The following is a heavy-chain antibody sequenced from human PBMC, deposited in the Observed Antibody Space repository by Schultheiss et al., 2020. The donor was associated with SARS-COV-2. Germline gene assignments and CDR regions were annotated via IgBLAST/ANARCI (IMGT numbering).Heavy chain of an antibody. CDR3: AKIWRSGGSCYPN. J-gene: IGHJ4*02. V-gene: IGHV3-30*18. CDR2: ISYDGSNK. CDR1: GFTFSSYG. Sequence: GGSLRLSCAASGFTFSSYGMHWVRQAPGKGLEWVAVISYDGSNKYYADSVKGRFTISRDNSKNTLYLQMNSLRAEDTAVYYCAKIWRSGGSCYPNWGQGTLVTVSS. D-gene: IGHD2-15*01.